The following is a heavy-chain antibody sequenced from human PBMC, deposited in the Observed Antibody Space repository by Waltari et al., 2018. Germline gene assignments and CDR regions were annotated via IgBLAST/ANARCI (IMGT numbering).Heavy chain of an antibody. Sequence: QLVESGVGGVRPGGYLRLSCAASGFDFEFSGMRWVRQAPGQGRACVASLSWNAGDIYYAEVAEVRFTLSRDNAENSLFLQMTSLVADDTAFYYCAKEGGYSYYNNWFDVWGQGALVTVSS. CDR1: GFDFEFSG. J-gene: IGHJ5*02. CDR3: AKEGGYSYYNNWFDV. V-gene: IGHV3-20*04. CDR2: LSWNAGDI. D-gene: IGHD3-10*01.